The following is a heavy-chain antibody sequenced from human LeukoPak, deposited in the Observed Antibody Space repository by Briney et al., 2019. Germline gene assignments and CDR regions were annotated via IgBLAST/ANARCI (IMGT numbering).Heavy chain of an antibody. CDR2: IFPIFASA. D-gene: IGHD3-3*01. J-gene: IGHJ4*02. CDR3: ARVGYDFWSGSSGTIDY. Sequence: SSAKLSCKASGSTFSSYAISWVRPAPGQGLEWLGGIFPIFASANYAQKVQGRITITADKSTSTAYMELSSLRSEDTAVYYCARVGYDFWSGSSGTIDYWGQGTLVTVSS. V-gene: IGHV1-69*06. CDR1: GSTFSSYA.